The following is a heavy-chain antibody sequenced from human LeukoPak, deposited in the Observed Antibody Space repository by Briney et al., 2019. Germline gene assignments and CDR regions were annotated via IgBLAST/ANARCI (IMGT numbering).Heavy chain of an antibody. Sequence: PEGSLRLSCAASGFTFSSYSMNWVRQAPGKGLEWVSSISSSSSYIYYADSVKGRFTISRDNAKNSLYLQMNSLRAEDTAVYYCARVQSRVDIVASDYWGQGTLVTVSS. CDR1: GFTFSSYS. V-gene: IGHV3-21*01. CDR3: ARVQSRVDIVASDY. J-gene: IGHJ4*02. CDR2: ISSSSSYI. D-gene: IGHD5-12*01.